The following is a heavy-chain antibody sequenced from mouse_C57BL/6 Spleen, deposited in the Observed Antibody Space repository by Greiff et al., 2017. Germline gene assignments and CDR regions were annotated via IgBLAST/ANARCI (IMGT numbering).Heavy chain of an antibody. CDR3: ARNLITTESCFDV. CDR1: GFSLTSYG. J-gene: IGHJ1*03. Sequence: QVQLQQSGPGLVQPSQSLSITCTVSGFSLTSYGVHWVRQSPGKGLEWLGVIWSGGSTDYNAAFISRLSISKDNSKSQVFFKMNSLQADDTAIYYCARNLITTESCFDVWGTGTTVTVSS. D-gene: IGHD1-1*01. CDR2: IWSGGST. V-gene: IGHV2-2*01.